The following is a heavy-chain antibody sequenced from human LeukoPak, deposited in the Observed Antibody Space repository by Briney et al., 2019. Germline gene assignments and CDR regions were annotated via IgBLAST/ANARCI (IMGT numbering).Heavy chain of an antibody. Sequence: GGSLRLSCAASGFTFSSYSMNWVRQAPGKGLEWVSYISSSSTIYYADSVKGRFTISRDNAKNSLYLQMNSLRAEDTAVYYCAREGYCSGGSCYQGHFEYWGQRTLVTVSS. CDR1: GFTFSSYS. V-gene: IGHV3-48*01. D-gene: IGHD2-15*01. J-gene: IGHJ4*02. CDR3: AREGYCSGGSCYQGHFEY. CDR2: ISSSSTI.